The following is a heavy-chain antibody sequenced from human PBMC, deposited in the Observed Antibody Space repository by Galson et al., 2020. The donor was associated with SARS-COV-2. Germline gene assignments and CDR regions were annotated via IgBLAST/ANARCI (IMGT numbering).Heavy chain of an antibody. CDR1: GDTFTKSW. CDR2: IDLGDSET. Sequence: KIGESLKISCRGSGDTFTKSWVGWVRQMPGKGLEWIGIIDLGDSETRYSPSFQGRVTISADKSIRTAYLRWSSLRASDTAIYYCARPRLEMATVWDYWGQGTLVTVSS. J-gene: IGHJ4*02. CDR3: ARPRLEMATVWDY. D-gene: IGHD4-4*01. V-gene: IGHV5-51*01.